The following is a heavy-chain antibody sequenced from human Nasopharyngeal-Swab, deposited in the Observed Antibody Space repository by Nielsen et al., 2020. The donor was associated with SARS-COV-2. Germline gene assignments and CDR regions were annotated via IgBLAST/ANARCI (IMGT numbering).Heavy chain of an antibody. Sequence: TLSLTCTVSGGSISPYYWGWIRQPPGKGLEWLGYIYYTGSTNYNPSLKSRLTIQVDRSKNQFSLRLSSVTAADTAVYYCARHFRGGDVWGNGTTVTVSS. CDR3: ARHFRGGDV. J-gene: IGHJ6*04. V-gene: IGHV4-59*08. CDR2: IYYTGST. CDR1: GGSISPYY. D-gene: IGHD3-10*01.